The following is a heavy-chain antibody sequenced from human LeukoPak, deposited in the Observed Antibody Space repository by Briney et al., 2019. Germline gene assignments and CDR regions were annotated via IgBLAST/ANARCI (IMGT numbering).Heavy chain of an antibody. CDR3: ARGEGAAPFYYYMDV. V-gene: IGHV4-59*01. J-gene: IGHJ6*03. CDR1: GGSISSYY. CDR2: IYYSGST. D-gene: IGHD6-13*01. Sequence: SETLSLTCTVSGGSISSYYWSWIRQPPGKGLEWIGYIYYSGSTNYNPSLKSRVTISVDTSKNQFSLKLSSVTAADTAVYYCARGEGAAPFYYYMDVWGKGTTVTLSS.